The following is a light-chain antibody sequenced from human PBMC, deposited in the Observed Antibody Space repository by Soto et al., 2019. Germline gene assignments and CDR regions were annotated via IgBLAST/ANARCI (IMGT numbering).Light chain of an antibody. CDR2: KAA. CDR3: EQDNSLWA. Sequence: DLQMTQSPSTLSASVGDRVTITCRDSQSITSWLDWYQQKPGKAPKLLIYKAASLESGVPSKLNGSGSLIEVTLIISSLQPDDFAAYSCEQDNSLWAFDQGTKVEIK. V-gene: IGKV1-5*03. J-gene: IGKJ1*01. CDR1: QSITSW.